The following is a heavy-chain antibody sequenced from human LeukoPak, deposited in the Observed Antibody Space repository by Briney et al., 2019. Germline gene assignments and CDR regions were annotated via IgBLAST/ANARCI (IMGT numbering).Heavy chain of an antibody. J-gene: IGHJ4*02. CDR3: AREAPRRGYNN. D-gene: IGHD5-18*01. CDR2: ISSSSGYI. CDR1: GFTFSSYS. Sequence: GGSLRLSCAASGFTFSSYSMNWVRQAPGKGLEWVSSISSSSGYIYYADSVKSRFTISRDNAKNSLYLQMNSLRAEDTAVYYCAREAPRRGYNNWGQGTLVTVSS. V-gene: IGHV3-21*01.